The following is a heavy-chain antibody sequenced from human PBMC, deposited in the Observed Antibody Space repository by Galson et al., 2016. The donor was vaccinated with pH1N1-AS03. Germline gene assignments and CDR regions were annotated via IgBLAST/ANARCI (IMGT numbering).Heavy chain of an antibody. V-gene: IGHV3-30*03. D-gene: IGHD3-9*01. CDR3: ARIVTMSDFDS. CDR1: GFTFSSYG. CDR2: ISYDGINI. J-gene: IGHJ3*01. Sequence: SLRLSCAASGFTFSSYGMHWLRQAPGKGLEWVAFISYDGINIYYADSVKGRLTISRDNAKESLYLQMNSLRDEDTGVYYCARIVTMSDFDSWGQGTMVTVSS.